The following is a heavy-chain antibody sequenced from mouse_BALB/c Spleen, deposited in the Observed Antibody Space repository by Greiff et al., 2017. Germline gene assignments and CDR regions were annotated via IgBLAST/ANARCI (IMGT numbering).Heavy chain of an antibody. D-gene: IGHD1-1*01. CDR2: ISSGGSYT. Sequence: DVKLVESGGGLVKPGGSLKLSCAASGFTFSSYAMSWVRQSPEKRLEWVAEISSGGSYTYYPDTVTGRFTISRDNAKNTLYLEMSSLRSEDTAMYYCARGSSYAMDYWGQGTSVTVSS. V-gene: IGHV5-9-4*01. CDR3: ARGSSYAMDY. CDR1: GFTFSSYA. J-gene: IGHJ4*01.